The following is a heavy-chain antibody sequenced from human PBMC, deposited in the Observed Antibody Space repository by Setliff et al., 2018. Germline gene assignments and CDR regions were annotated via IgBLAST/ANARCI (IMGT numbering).Heavy chain of an antibody. V-gene: IGHV3-23*01. D-gene: IGHD3-9*01. Sequence: GGSLRLSCVASGSSFRSYAMSWVRQAPGKGLEWVSTLSGSGVSTYYLDSVKGRFTISRDNSKNTLYLQMNSLRTEDTGVYYCARDAAYFDILTGTNYLDPWGQGTQVTVSS. CDR1: GSSFRSYA. CDR3: ARDAAYFDILTGTNYLDP. CDR2: LSGSGVST. J-gene: IGHJ5*02.